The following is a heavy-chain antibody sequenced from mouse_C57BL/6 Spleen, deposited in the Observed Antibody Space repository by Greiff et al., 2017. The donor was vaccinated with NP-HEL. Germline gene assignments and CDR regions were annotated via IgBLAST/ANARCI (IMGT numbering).Heavy chain of an antibody. V-gene: IGHV1-54*01. J-gene: IGHJ3*01. D-gene: IGHD2-3*01. CDR2: INPGSGGT. CDR3: AREGDGSPFAY. Sequence: QVQLQQSGAELVRPGTSVKVSCKASGYAFTNYLIEWVKQRPGQGLEWIGVINPGSGGTNYNEKFKGKATLTADKSSSTAYMQLSSLTSEDSAVYFCAREGDGSPFAYWGQGTLVTVSA. CDR1: GYAFTNYL.